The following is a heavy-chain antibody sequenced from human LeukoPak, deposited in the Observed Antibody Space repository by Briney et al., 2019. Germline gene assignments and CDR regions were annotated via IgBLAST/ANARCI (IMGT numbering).Heavy chain of an antibody. Sequence: GGSLRLSCAASGFTFSSYGMHWVRQAPGKGLEWVAVIWYDGSNKYYADSVKGRFTISRDNSKNTLYLQMNSLRAEDTAVYYCAREYYDFWSGYSYYYYYGMDVWGQGTTVTVSS. CDR1: GFTFSSYG. D-gene: IGHD3-3*01. CDR2: IWYDGSNK. V-gene: IGHV3-33*01. J-gene: IGHJ6*02. CDR3: AREYYDFWSGYSYYYYYGMDV.